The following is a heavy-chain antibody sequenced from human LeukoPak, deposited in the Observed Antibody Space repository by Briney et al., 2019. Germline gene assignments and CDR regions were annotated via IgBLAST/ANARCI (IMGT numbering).Heavy chain of an antibody. D-gene: IGHD1-26*01. CDR3: ARVSEWELPRAFDY. J-gene: IGHJ4*02. CDR1: GYTFTGYY. Sequence: ASVKVSCKASGYTFTGYYMHWVRQAPGQGLEWMGWISAYNGNTNYAQKLQGRVTMTTDTSTSTAYMELRSLRSDDTAVYYCARVSEWELPRAFDYWGQGTLVTVSS. V-gene: IGHV1-18*04. CDR2: ISAYNGNT.